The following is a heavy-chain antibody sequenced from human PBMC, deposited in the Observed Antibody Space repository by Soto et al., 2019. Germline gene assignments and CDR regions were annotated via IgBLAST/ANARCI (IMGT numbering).Heavy chain of an antibody. J-gene: IGHJ4*02. Sequence: QVQLQESGPGLGKPSETLSLTCTVSGASISRYYWSWIRQPTGKGLEWIGYVYYSGRTNYNPSLKSRVTLSVDTSTNQFSLKLSSVTAADTAMYYCARDTTRSLWGQGTLVTVSS. CDR1: GASISRYY. CDR2: VYYSGRT. D-gene: IGHD1-1*01. V-gene: IGHV4-59*01. CDR3: ARDTTRSL.